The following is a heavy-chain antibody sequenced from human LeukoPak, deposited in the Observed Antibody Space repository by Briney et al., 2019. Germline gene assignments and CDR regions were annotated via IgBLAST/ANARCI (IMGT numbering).Heavy chain of an antibody. Sequence: GGSLRLSCAASGFTFSSYAMSWVRQAPGKGLEWVSAISGSGGSRYYADSVKGRFTISRDNSKNTLYLQMNSLRAEDTAVYYCANLDYGGNSTYFDYWGQGTLVIVSS. D-gene: IGHD4-23*01. CDR3: ANLDYGGNSTYFDY. V-gene: IGHV3-23*01. CDR2: ISGSGGSR. CDR1: GFTFSSYA. J-gene: IGHJ4*02.